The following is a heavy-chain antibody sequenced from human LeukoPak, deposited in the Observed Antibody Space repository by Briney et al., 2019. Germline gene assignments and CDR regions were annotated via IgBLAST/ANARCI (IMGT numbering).Heavy chain of an antibody. D-gene: IGHD2-15*01. J-gene: IGHJ6*02. V-gene: IGHV4-59*01. CDR3: ARDGPSPPGSEDEYYFYYGMDV. Sequence: PSETLSLTCTVSGDSISSYYWSWIRQPPGKGLEWIGYIYYSGSTNYNPSLKSLVTISIDTSKNQFSLNLSSVTAADTAVYYCARDGPSPPGSEDEYYFYYGMDVWRQGTTVTVSS. CDR2: IYYSGST. CDR1: GDSISSYY.